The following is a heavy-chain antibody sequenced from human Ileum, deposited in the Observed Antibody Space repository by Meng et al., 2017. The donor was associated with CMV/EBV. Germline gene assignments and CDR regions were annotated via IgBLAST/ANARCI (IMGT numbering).Heavy chain of an antibody. CDR3: ARGQILEWLLAD. CDR2: INPSGGST. CDR1: GYTFTSYY. Sequence: SCKSSGYTFTSYYMHWVRQAPGQGLEWMGIINPSGGSTSYAQKFQGRVTMTRDTSTSTVYMELSSLRSEDTAVYYCARGQILEWLLADWGQGTLVTVSS. J-gene: IGHJ4*02. V-gene: IGHV1-46*01. D-gene: IGHD3-3*01.